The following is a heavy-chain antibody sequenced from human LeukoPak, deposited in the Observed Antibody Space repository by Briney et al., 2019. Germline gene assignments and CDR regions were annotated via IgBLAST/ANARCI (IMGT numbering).Heavy chain of an antibody. CDR1: GYTFTSYA. V-gene: IGHV1-3*01. J-gene: IGHJ6*02. CDR3: ARDSGSSGWYHYHYGMDV. CDR2: INAGNGNT. D-gene: IGHD6-19*01. Sequence: ASVKVSCKASGYTFTSYAMHWVRQAPGQRLEWMGWINAGNGNTKYSQKFQGRVTITRDTSASTAYMELSSLRSEDTAVYYCARDSGSSGWYHYHYGMDVWGQGTTVTVSS.